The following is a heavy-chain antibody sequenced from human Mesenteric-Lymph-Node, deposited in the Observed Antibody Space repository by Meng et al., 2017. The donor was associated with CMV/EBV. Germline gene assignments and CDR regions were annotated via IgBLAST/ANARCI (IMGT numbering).Heavy chain of an antibody. J-gene: IGHJ4*02. CDR3: AKGGSGWYPFDY. V-gene: IGHV3-23*03. CDR1: GFTFIRYA. D-gene: IGHD6-19*01. CDR2: LYSGPGST. Sequence: FAASGFTFIRYAMGWVRQAPGKGLAWVSVLYSGPGSTYYADSVKGRFTISRDNSKNTLFLQMSSLRAEDTAIYYCAKGGSGWYPFDYWGQGTLVTVSS.